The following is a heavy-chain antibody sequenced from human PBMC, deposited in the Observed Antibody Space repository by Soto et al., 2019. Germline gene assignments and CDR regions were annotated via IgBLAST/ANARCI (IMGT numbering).Heavy chain of an antibody. CDR2: VTGNGGTT. CDR3: AVVFHHYGSGSRLKY. CDR1: GFTFSSYA. V-gene: IGHV3-23*01. D-gene: IGHD3-10*01. Sequence: GWSLRLSCAASGFTFSSYAMTWVRQAPGKGLEWVSIVTGNGGTTYYADSVKGRFTVSRDNSKNALYLQMNSLRAEDTAIYYCAVVFHHYGSGSRLKYWGQGTLVTVSS. J-gene: IGHJ4*02.